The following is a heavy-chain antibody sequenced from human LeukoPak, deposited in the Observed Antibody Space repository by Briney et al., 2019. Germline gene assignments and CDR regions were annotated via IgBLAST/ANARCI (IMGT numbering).Heavy chain of an antibody. Sequence: PGGSLRLSCAASGFNFRTYWMHWVRQAPGKGLVWVSRINSDGSNTTYADSVKGRFTVSRDNAMNTLYLQMHSLRAEDTALYFCARGYGADVWGKGTMVTVS. V-gene: IGHV3-74*01. CDR1: GFNFRTYW. J-gene: IGHJ6*04. CDR3: ARGYGADV. CDR2: INSDGSNT.